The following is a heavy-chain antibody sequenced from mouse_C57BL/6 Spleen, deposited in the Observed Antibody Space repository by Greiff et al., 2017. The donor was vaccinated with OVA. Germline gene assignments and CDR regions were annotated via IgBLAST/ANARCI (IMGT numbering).Heavy chain of an antibody. V-gene: IGHV3-1*01. CDR2: ISYSGST. CDR1: GYSITSGYD. J-gene: IGHJ3*01. Sequence: EVQLQQSGPGMVKPSQSLSLTCTVTGYSITSGYDWHWIRHFPGNKLEWMGYISYSGSTNYNPSLKSRISITHDTSKNHFFLKLNSVTTEDTVTYYCARTYDGYPAWFAYWGQGTLVTVSA. D-gene: IGHD2-3*01. CDR3: ARTYDGYPAWFAY.